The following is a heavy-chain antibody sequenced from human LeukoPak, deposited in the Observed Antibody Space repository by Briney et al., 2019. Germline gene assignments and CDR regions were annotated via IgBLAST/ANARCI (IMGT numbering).Heavy chain of an antibody. Sequence: PSETLSLTCNVSGGSIRSSSYYWGWIRQSPGKGLGWIGSMYYSGTTYYNPCLKSRVTISEDTSNNQFSLRLSSVTAADTAVYYCARPLYSSGWYSWGQGTLVTVSS. CDR3: ARPLYSSGWYS. D-gene: IGHD6-19*01. V-gene: IGHV4-39*01. CDR2: MYYSGTT. J-gene: IGHJ4*02. CDR1: GGSIRSSSYY.